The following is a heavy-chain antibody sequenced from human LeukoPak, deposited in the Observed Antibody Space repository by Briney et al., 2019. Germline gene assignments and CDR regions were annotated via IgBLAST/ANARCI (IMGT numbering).Heavy chain of an antibody. V-gene: IGHV1-8*01. Sequence: ASVTVSCKASGYTFTNYGITWVRQAPGQGLEWMGWMNPNSGNTGYAQKFQGRVTITRNTSISTAYMELSSLRSEDTAVYYCARGWAGKHIWGQGTMVTVSS. D-gene: IGHD1-26*01. CDR1: GYTFTNYG. CDR2: MNPNSGNT. J-gene: IGHJ3*02. CDR3: ARGWAGKHI.